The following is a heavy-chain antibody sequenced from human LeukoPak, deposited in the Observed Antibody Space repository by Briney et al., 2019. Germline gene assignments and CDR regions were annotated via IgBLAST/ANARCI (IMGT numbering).Heavy chain of an antibody. V-gene: IGHV1-2*02. CDR2: INPNSGGT. Sequence: ASVKVSCKASGYTFTGYSLHWVRQAPGQGLEWMGWINPNSGGTNYAHKFLGRVTMTRDTSISTAYMELSRLRSDDTAVYYCARSTVTTNWFDPWGQGTLVTVSS. D-gene: IGHD4-17*01. J-gene: IGHJ5*02. CDR3: ARSTVTTNWFDP. CDR1: GYTFTGYS.